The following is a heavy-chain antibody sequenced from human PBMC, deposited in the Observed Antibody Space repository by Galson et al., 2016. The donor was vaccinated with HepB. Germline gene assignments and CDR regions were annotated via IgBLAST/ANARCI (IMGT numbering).Heavy chain of an antibody. CDR2: IRHSGGRT. Sequence: SLRLSCAASGFTFSSYAMTWVRQAPGKGLEWVSGIRHSGGRTYYADTVNGRFTISRDKSKNTLYLQMNSLRAEDTAVYYCAKVEGGLTYYGMDVRGHGTTVTVSS. D-gene: IGHD5-12*01. J-gene: IGHJ6*02. CDR1: GFTFSSYA. V-gene: IGHV3-23*01. CDR3: AKVEGGLTYYGMDV.